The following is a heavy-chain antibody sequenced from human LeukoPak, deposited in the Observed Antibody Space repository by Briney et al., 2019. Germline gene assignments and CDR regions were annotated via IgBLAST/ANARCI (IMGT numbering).Heavy chain of an antibody. CDR3: AREEGADSSGYLL. CDR1: GYTFTTYG. J-gene: IGHJ4*02. D-gene: IGHD3-22*01. Sequence: ASVKVSCKASGYTFTTYGISWVRQAPGQGLEWMGIINPSGGSTSYAQKFQGRVTMTRDMSTSTVYMELSSLRSEDTAVYYCAREEGADSSGYLLWGQGTLVTVSS. CDR2: INPSGGST. V-gene: IGHV1-46*01.